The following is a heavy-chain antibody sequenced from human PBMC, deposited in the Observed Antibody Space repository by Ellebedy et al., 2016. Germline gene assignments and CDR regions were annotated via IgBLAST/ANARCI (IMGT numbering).Heavy chain of an antibody. CDR1: GGSISSYY. D-gene: IGHD3-3*01. J-gene: IGHJ5*02. Sequence: SETLSLXXTVSGGSISSYYWGWIRQPAGKGLERIGRVYTSGSTNYNPSLKSRVTMSVDTSKNQFSLKLSSVTAADTAMYYCARAFNFGVGWFDPWGQGTLVTVSS. CDR3: ARAFNFGVGWFDP. CDR2: VYTSGST. V-gene: IGHV4-4*07.